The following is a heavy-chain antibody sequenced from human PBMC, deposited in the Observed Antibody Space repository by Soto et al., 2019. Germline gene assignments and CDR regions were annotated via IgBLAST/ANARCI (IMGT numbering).Heavy chain of an antibody. CDR1: GFTFSSYG. CDR3: AKDRLTGTTYSDY. CDR2: ISYDGSNK. J-gene: IGHJ4*02. Sequence: GGSLRLSCAASGFTFSSYGMHWVRQAPGKGLEWVAVISYDGSNKYYADSVKGRFTISRDNSKNTLYLQMNSLRAEDTAVYYCAKDRLTGTTYSDYWGQGTLVTVSS. D-gene: IGHD1-7*01. V-gene: IGHV3-30*18.